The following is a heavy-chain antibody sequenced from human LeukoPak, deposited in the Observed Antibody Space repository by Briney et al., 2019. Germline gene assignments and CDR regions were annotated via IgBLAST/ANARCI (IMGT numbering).Heavy chain of an antibody. J-gene: IGHJ4*02. D-gene: IGHD6-19*01. V-gene: IGHV4-59*01. CDR1: GGSISIYY. Sequence: SETLSLTCTVSGGSISIYYWSWIRQPPGKGLEWLGYTYNSGSTLYNPSLKSRVTISVDTSRNEFSLRLTSVTAADAAVYYCAREAQSSGAMGCWGQGILVTVSS. CDR3: AREAQSSGAMGC. CDR2: TYNSGST.